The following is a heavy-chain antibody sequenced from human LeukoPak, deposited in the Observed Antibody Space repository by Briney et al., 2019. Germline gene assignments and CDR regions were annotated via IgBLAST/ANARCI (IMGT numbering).Heavy chain of an antibody. V-gene: IGHV3-23*01. J-gene: IGHJ4*02. Sequence: GGSLRLSCAASGFTFSSNAMSWVRQAPGKGLEWVSGISGSGGGTYYADSVKGRFTISRDNSKNTLYLQMNSLRAEDTAVYYCAKGSGYYPEGSDYWGQGTLVTVSS. CDR2: ISGSGGGT. D-gene: IGHD3-22*01. CDR3: AKGSGYYPEGSDY. CDR1: GFTFSSNA.